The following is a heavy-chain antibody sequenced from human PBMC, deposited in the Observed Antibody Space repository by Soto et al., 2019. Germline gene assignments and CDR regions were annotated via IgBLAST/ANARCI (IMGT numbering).Heavy chain of an antibody. CDR3: ARVPGYSIGDL. V-gene: IGHV1-46*01. J-gene: IGHJ2*01. D-gene: IGHD2-21*01. CDR2: INPSGGST. CDR1: GYSITYNY. Sequence: GASVKVSCKASGYSITYNYMHWVRQAPGKGLEWMGIINPSGGSTSYAQKFQGRVTMTRDTSTSTVYMELSSLRSEDTAVYYCARVPGYSIGDLWGRGTLVTVSS.